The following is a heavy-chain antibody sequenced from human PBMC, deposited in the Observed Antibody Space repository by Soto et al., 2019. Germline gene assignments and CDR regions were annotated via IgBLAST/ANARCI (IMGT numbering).Heavy chain of an antibody. D-gene: IGHD3-16*01. V-gene: IGHV1-18*01. J-gene: IGHJ6*02. CDR1: GYIFVNYG. Sequence: QVQLVQSGDEVRKPGSSVKVSCKASGYIFVNYGIAWARQSPGQGLEWMGWIRPYSGNTHYASKVQGRLTMTTDTSTSTAYMDLGSLTSDDTAVYYWAMVDNYVTPTPQDVWGQGTTVTVSS. CDR3: AMVDNYVTPTPQDV. CDR2: IRPYSGNT.